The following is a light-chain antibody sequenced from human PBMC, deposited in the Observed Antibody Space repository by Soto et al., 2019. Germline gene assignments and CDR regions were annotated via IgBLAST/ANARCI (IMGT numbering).Light chain of an antibody. CDR1: SSDVGGYNY. CDR2: DVS. Sequence: QSVLTQPASVSGSPGQSITISCTGTSSDVGGYNYVSWYQQHPGKAPKLMIYDVSNRPSGVSNRFSGSKSGKTASLTISGLQAADEADYYCSSYTSSSTRVFGTGTKLTVL. V-gene: IGLV2-14*01. CDR3: SSYTSSSTRV. J-gene: IGLJ1*01.